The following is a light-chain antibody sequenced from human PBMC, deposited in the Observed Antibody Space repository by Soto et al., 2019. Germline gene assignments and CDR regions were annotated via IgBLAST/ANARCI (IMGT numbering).Light chain of an antibody. Sequence: EIVLTQSPGTLSLSPGERATLSCRASQSVSSNYLAWYQRKPGQAPRLLIYGASSRATGIPDRFSGSGSGTDFTFTITRLEPEDFALYYCQQYGSSPLTFGGGTKVEIK. CDR2: GAS. J-gene: IGKJ4*01. CDR1: QSVSSNY. CDR3: QQYGSSPLT. V-gene: IGKV3-20*01.